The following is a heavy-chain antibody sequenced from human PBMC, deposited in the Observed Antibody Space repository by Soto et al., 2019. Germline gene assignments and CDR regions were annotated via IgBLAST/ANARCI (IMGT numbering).Heavy chain of an antibody. J-gene: IGHJ6*02. CDR1: GDSVSSNSAA. D-gene: IGHD3-3*01. CDR3: ERIIIFGPRDSYYSHGMDV. CDR2: TYYRSKWYN. Sequence: PSQTLSLTCAISGDSVSSNSAAWNWIRQSPSRGLEWLGRTYYRSKWYNDYAVSVKSRITINPDTSKNQFSLQLNSVTPEDTAVYYCERIIIFGPRDSYYSHGMDVRGQGNTVTVYS. V-gene: IGHV6-1*01.